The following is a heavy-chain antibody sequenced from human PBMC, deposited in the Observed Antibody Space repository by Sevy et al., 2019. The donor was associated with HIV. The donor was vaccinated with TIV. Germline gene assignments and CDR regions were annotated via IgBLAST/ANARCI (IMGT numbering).Heavy chain of an antibody. CDR3: ARRGAFDFDTSGFLSP. CDR1: GYTFNSFG. CDR2: ISVYNGKI. V-gene: IGHV1-18*01. D-gene: IGHD3-22*01. Sequence: ASVNVSCKASGYTFNSFGISWVRQAPGQGLEWVGWISVYNGKINYAQNFQGRVTMTTDTSTRTAYMELKSLRSDDTAVYYCARRGAFDFDTSGFLSPWGQGTLVTVSS. J-gene: IGHJ5*02.